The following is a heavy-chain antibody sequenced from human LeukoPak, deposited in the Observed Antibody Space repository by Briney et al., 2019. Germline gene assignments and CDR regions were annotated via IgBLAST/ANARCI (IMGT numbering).Heavy chain of an antibody. D-gene: IGHD6-13*01. Sequence: GGSLRLSCADSGFTFSNNWMNWVRQVPGKGLVWVSQINPDGTDTTYADSVKGRFAISRDNSKNTLYLQMSSLRPEDTAVYYCTKGALHRVAAAVDYWGQGTLVTVSS. CDR3: TKGALHRVAAAVDY. CDR1: GFTFSNNW. CDR2: INPDGTDT. J-gene: IGHJ4*02. V-gene: IGHV3-74*03.